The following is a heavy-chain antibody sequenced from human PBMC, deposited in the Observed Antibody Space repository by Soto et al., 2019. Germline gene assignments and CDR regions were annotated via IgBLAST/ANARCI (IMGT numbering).Heavy chain of an antibody. D-gene: IGHD3-10*01. V-gene: IGHV1-18*01. CDR2: ISAYNGNT. J-gene: IGHJ5*02. CDR3: ARSGPPAGS. CDR1: GYTFTSYA. Sequence: QVQLVQSGAEVKKPGASVKVSCKASGYTFTSYAISWVRQAPGQGLAWMGWISAYNGNTNYAQKLQGRVTMTTDTSTTTANMALRSLRADDTAVYYCARSGPPAGSWGQGTLVTVSS.